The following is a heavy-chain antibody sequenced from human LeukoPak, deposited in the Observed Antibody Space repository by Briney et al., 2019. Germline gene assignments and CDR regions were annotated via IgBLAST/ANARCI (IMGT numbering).Heavy chain of an antibody. CDR3: AKNGMIIVPPSYFYYMDV. D-gene: IGHD3-22*01. CDR1: GYSFTSYS. CDR2: INPSGGT. Sequence: ASVKVSCKASGYSFTSYSMNWVRQAPGQGLERMGIINPSGGTSYAQKFQGRVTMTRDMSTSTVYMELSSLRSEDTAVYYCAKNGMIIVPPSYFYYMDVWGKGTTVTVSS. V-gene: IGHV1-46*01. J-gene: IGHJ6*03.